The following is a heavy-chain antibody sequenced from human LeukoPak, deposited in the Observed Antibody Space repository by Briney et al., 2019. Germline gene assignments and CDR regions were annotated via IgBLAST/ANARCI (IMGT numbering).Heavy chain of an antibody. CDR3: TTDYYGSGGYPDAFDI. CDR1: GFTFTNAW. V-gene: IGHV3-15*04. Sequence: PGGSLRLSCAASGFTFTNAWMSWVRQAPGKGLEWVGRFESKTDGGTTDYAAPVKGRFTFSRDDSKNTLYLQMHSLKTEDTAVYYCTTDYYGSGGYPDAFDIWGRGTMVTVSS. J-gene: IGHJ3*02. CDR2: FESKTDGGTT. D-gene: IGHD3-10*01.